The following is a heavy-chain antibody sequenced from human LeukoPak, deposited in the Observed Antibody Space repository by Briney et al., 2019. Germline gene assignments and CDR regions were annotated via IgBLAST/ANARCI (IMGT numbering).Heavy chain of an antibody. CDR3: ARDRAEYSSSWYWSFDP. D-gene: IGHD6-13*01. V-gene: IGHV1-2*02. CDR2: INPNSGGT. J-gene: IGHJ5*02. CDR1: GYTFTSYA. Sequence: ASVKVSCKASGYTFTSYAMHWVRQAPGQRLEWMGWINPNSGGTNYAQKFQGRVTMTRDTSISTAYMELSRLRSDDTAVYYCARDRAEYSSSWYWSFDPWGQGTLVTVSS.